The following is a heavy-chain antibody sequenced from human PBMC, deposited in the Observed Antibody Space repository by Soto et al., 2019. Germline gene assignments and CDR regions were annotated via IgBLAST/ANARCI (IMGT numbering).Heavy chain of an antibody. V-gene: IGHV1-18*01. CDR2: ISAYNGKT. D-gene: IGHD6-13*01. J-gene: IGHJ5*02. CDR3: ARSTAAIGNSWLDP. CDR1: GYTFTNYA. Sequence: ASVKVSCKASGYTFTNYAISWVRQAPGQGLEWMGWISAYNGKTESAQKLQGRVSMTVGTSTSAAYMELRSLRSDDTAVYYCARSTAAIGNSWLDPWGQGTLVSVSS.